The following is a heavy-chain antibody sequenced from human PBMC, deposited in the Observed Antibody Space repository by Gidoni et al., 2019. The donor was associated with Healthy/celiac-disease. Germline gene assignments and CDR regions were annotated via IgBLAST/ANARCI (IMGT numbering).Heavy chain of an antibody. Sequence: EVQLVQSGAAAKKPGESLRISCKGSGYSFTSYWISWVRQMPGKGLEWMGRIDPSDSYTNYSPSFQGHVTISADKSISTAYLQWSSLKASDTAMYYCARTDCTNGVCYVSWFDPWGQGTLVTVSS. CDR2: IDPSDSYT. J-gene: IGHJ5*02. CDR3: ARTDCTNGVCYVSWFDP. V-gene: IGHV5-10-1*03. CDR1: GYSFTSYW. D-gene: IGHD2-8*01.